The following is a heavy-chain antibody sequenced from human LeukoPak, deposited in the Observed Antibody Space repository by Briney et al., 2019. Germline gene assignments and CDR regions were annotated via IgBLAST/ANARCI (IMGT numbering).Heavy chain of an antibody. V-gene: IGHV6-1*01. Sequence: SQTLSLTCAISGDTVSSNSAAWNWIRQSPSRGLEWLGRTYYRSTWYNDYAVSVKSRITIIPDTSKNQFSLQLNSVTPEDTAVYYCSRVHKAFDGARDAFDIWGQGTVVTVSS. CDR1: GDTVSSNSAA. J-gene: IGHJ3*02. CDR2: TYYRSTWYN. D-gene: IGHD3-10*01. CDR3: SRVHKAFDGARDAFDI.